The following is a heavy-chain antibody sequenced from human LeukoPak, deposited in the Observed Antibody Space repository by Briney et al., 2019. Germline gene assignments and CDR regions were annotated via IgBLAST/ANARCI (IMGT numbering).Heavy chain of an antibody. CDR1: GGSISSYY. Sequence: SETLSLTCTVSGGSISSYYWSWIRQPPGKGLEWIGYIYYSGSTNYNPSLKSRVTISVDTSKNQFSLKLSSVTAADTAVYYCARDYNSVVTPLSGYYYYYMDVWGKGTTVTVSS. J-gene: IGHJ6*03. CDR2: IYYSGST. D-gene: IGHD4-23*01. V-gene: IGHV4-59*01. CDR3: ARDYNSVVTPLSGYYYYYMDV.